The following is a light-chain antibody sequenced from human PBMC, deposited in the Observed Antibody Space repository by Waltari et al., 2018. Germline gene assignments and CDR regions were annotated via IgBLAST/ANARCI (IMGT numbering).Light chain of an antibody. CDR2: DAS. Sequence: ETVMTQSPATLSVSPGERVTLSCRASRTIRNKLAWYQQNPGQAPRLLIYDASTRATDIPARCSGSGSGTEFTLTISSLQSEDFAVYYCQQYDNWPVTFGQGTRLEIK. CDR3: QQYDNWPVT. CDR1: RTIRNK. J-gene: IGKJ5*01. V-gene: IGKV3-15*01.